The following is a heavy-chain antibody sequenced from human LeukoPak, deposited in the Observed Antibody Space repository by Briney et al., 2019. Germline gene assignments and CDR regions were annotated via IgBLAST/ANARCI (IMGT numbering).Heavy chain of an antibody. CDR1: GFTFSSYG. Sequence: QAGGSLRLSGAASGFTFSSYGMPWARQAPGKGLEWVAVISYDGNNKHYVDSVKGRFTISRDNSQNTLYLQMNSLRAEDTAVYYCAKVAGFTLSYYDYGMDVWGQGTTVTVSS. V-gene: IGHV3-30*18. CDR3: AKVAGFTLSYYDYGMDV. CDR2: ISYDGNNK. J-gene: IGHJ6*02.